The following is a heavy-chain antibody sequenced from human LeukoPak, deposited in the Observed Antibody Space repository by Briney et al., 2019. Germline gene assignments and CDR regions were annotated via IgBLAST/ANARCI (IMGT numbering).Heavy chain of an antibody. D-gene: IGHD3-10*01. CDR3: ARGTLWSTQYYYGSGSPKEFDY. J-gene: IGHJ4*02. V-gene: IGHV1-8*01. Sequence: ASVKVSCKASGYTFTTYDINWVRQATGQGLEWMGWMNPNSGNTGYAQKFQGGVTMTRNTSISTAYMELRSLRSEDTAVYYCARGTLWSTQYYYGSGSPKEFDYWGQGTLVTVSS. CDR1: GYTFTTYD. CDR2: MNPNSGNT.